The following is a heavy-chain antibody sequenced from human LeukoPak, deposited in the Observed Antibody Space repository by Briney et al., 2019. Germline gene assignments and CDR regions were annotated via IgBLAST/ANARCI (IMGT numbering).Heavy chain of an antibody. CDR3: ARVADYYDSSGYYFWFDP. V-gene: IGHV1-46*01. Sequence: GASVKVSCKASGYTFTSYYMHWVRQAPGQGLEWMGIINPSGGSTSYAQKFQGRVTITADESTSTAYMELSSLRSEDTAVYYCARVADYYDSSGYYFWFDPWGQGTLVTVSS. CDR1: GYTFTSYY. D-gene: IGHD3-22*01. J-gene: IGHJ5*02. CDR2: INPSGGST.